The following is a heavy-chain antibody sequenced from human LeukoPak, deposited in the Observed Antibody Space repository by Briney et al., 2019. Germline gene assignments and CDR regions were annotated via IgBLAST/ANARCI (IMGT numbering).Heavy chain of an antibody. CDR2: MDPSDSYS. Sequence: GESLQISCKGSGSSFTSYWITWVRQLPGKGLEWMGRMDPSDSYSNYSPSFQGHVTISADKSISTAYLQWSSLKASDTAMYYSARRCSSNSCPFEYWGQGTLVTVSS. CDR3: ARRCSSNSCPFEY. J-gene: IGHJ4*02. D-gene: IGHD2-2*01. V-gene: IGHV5-10-1*01. CDR1: GSSFTSYW.